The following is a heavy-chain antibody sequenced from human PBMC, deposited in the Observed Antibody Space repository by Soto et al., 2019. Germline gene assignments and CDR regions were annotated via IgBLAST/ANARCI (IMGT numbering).Heavy chain of an antibody. J-gene: IGHJ6*02. V-gene: IGHV3-30*18. Sequence: QVQLVESGGGVVQPGRSLRLSCAASGFTFSSYGMHWVRQAPGKGLAWVAVISYDGSNKYYADSVKGRFTISRDNSKNTLYLQMHSLRAEDTAVYYCAKGGGAEYYYGMDVWGQGTTVTVSS. D-gene: IGHD2-21*01. CDR1: GFTFSSYG. CDR2: ISYDGSNK. CDR3: AKGGGAEYYYGMDV.